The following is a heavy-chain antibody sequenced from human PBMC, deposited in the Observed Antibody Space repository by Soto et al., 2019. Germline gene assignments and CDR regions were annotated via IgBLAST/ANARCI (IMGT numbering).Heavy chain of an antibody. J-gene: IGHJ6*02. V-gene: IGHV1-2*04. CDR2: TNPNSGGT. CDR1: GYTFTGYY. CDR3: AKSLMIANPGVTEYYGMDV. Sequence: ASVKVSCKASGYTFTGYYMHWVRQAPGQGLEWMGWTNPNSGGTNYAQKFKGWVTMTRDTSISTAYMELSRLRSDDTAVYYCAKSLMIANPGVTEYYGMDVWGQGTTVTVSS. D-gene: IGHD3-22*01.